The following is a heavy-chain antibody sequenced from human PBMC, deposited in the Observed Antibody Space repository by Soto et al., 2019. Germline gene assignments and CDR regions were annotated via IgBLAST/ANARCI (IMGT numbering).Heavy chain of an antibody. J-gene: IGHJ4*02. V-gene: IGHV3-23*01. D-gene: IGHD6-13*01. CDR1: GFTFSSYA. CDR2: GSASGGST. Sequence: GGSLRLSCVASGFTFSSYAMTWVRQAPGRGLEWVSGGSASGGSTDYAGSVKGRFTISRDNSKNTLFLQMNSLRADDTAVYYCAKAPYSSSWYYFDYWGLGTLVTVSS. CDR3: AKAPYSSSWYYFDY.